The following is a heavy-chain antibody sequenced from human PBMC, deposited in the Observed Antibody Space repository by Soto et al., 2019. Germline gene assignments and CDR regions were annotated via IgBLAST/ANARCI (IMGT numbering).Heavy chain of an antibody. CDR3: ARVRCGGIEYCFDY. D-gene: IGHD2-15*01. Sequence: ASVQVSCKASGYTFTRYNVHWVRQAPGQGLEWMAIINPSGGTTYYVQKFEGRVTLTTDTSTSTVYMELSSLRSDDTAVYYCARVRCGGIEYCFDYWGQGPLVTVSS. CDR2: INPSGGTT. J-gene: IGHJ4*02. V-gene: IGHV1-46*01. CDR1: GYTFTRYN.